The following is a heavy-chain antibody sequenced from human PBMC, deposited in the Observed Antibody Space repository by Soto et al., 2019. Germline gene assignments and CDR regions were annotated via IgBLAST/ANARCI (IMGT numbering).Heavy chain of an antibody. V-gene: IGHV3-21*01. CDR2: ISSSSSYI. Sequence: GGSLRLSCAASGFTFSSYSMNWVRQAPGKGLEWVSSISSSSSYIYYADSVKGRFTISRDNAKNSLYLQMNSLRAEDTAVYYCACARGVKQKWSGSIWSGYYDAFDIWGQGTMVTVSS. J-gene: IGHJ3*02. D-gene: IGHD3-3*01. CDR3: ACARGVKQKWSGSIWSGYYDAFDI. CDR1: GFTFSSYS.